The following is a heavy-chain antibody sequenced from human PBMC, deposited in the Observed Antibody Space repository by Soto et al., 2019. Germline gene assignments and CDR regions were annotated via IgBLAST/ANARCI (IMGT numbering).Heavy chain of an antibody. CDR1: GFTFSSYA. CDR2: ISGSGGST. J-gene: IGHJ4*02. Sequence: EVQLLESGGGLVQPGGSLRLSCAASGFTFSSYAMSWVRQAPGKGLEWVSAISGSGGSTYYADSVKGRFTISSDNSKNTLYLQMNSLRAEDTAVYYCAKTAFTIFGVVGYYFDYWGQGTLVTVSS. V-gene: IGHV3-23*01. CDR3: AKTAFTIFGVVGYYFDY. D-gene: IGHD3-3*01.